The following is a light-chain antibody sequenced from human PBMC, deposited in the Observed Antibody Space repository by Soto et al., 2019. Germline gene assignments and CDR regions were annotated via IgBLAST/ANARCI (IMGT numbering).Light chain of an antibody. J-gene: IGKJ1*01. V-gene: IGKV3-20*01. CDR2: GAS. CDR1: QSVSSNY. CDR3: QQYGSSYPWT. Sequence: EIVLTQSPGTLSLSPGEGATLSCRASQSVSSNYLAWYQQKPGQAPRLLIYGASSRATGIPDRFSGSGSGTDFTLTIRSLEPEHFAVYYCQQYGSSYPWTFGQGTKV.